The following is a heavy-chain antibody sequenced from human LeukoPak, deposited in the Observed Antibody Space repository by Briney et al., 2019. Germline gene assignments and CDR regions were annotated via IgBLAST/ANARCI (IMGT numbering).Heavy chain of an antibody. V-gene: IGHV3-33*08. CDR3: ARGWELLYWYGMDV. Sequence: PGGSLRLSCAASGFTFSSYGMHWVRQAQGKGLERVAVIWYDGSNKYYADSVKGRFTISRDNSKNTLYLQMNSLRAEDTAVYYCARGWELLYWYGMDVWGQGTTVTVSS. CDR2: IWYDGSNK. CDR1: GFTFSSYG. D-gene: IGHD1-26*01. J-gene: IGHJ6*02.